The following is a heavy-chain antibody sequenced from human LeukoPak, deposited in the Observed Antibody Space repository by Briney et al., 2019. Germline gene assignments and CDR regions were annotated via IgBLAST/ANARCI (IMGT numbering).Heavy chain of an antibody. J-gene: IGHJ4*02. D-gene: IGHD3-10*01. CDR3: ARDHGGSYSY. V-gene: IGHV3-48*03. CDR2: ISSSGSTI. CDR1: GFTFSSYE. Sequence: GGSLRLSCAASGFTFSSYEMNWVRQAPGKGLEWVSYISSSGSTIYYADSVKGRFTISRDNAQNSLYLQMNSLRVEDTAVYFCARDHGGSYSYWGQGTLVTVSS.